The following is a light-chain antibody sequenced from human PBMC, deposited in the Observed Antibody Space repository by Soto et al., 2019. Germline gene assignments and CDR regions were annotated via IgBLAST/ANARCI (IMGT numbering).Light chain of an antibody. Sequence: DIQMTQAPSSLSASVGDRVTITCRASQGISNYLAWYQQKPGKVPKLLIYAASTLQSGVPSRFSGSGSVTDFTLPISSRQPEDVATYYCQKYNSAPITCGQGPRLELK. CDR2: AAS. V-gene: IGKV1-27*01. CDR1: QGISNY. J-gene: IGKJ5*01. CDR3: QKYNSAPIT.